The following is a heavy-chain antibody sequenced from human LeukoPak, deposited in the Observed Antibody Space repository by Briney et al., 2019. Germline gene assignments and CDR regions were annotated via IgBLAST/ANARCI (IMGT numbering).Heavy chain of an antibody. J-gene: IGHJ4*02. D-gene: IGHD5-12*01. CDR1: GFTFSSYG. CDR2: ISYDGSNK. CDR3: AKDLSGPFDY. Sequence: GGSLRLSCAASGFTFSSYGMHWVRQAPGKGLEWVAVISYDGSNKYYADSVKGRFTISRDNSRNTLYLQMNSLRAEDTAVYYCAKDLSGPFDYWGQGTLVTVSS. V-gene: IGHV3-30*18.